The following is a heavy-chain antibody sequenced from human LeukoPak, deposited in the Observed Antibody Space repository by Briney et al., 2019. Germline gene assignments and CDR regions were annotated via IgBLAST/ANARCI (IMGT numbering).Heavy chain of an antibody. J-gene: IGHJ4*02. CDR2: ISSSSSYI. CDR3: AREGGANWDPFDY. V-gene: IGHV3-21*01. Sequence: GGSLRLSCAASGLTFSSYSMNWVRQAPGKGLEWVSSISSSSSYIYYADSVKGRFTISRDNAKNSLYLQMNSLRAEDTAVYYCAREGGANWDPFDYWGQGTLVTVSS. CDR1: GLTFSSYS. D-gene: IGHD7-27*01.